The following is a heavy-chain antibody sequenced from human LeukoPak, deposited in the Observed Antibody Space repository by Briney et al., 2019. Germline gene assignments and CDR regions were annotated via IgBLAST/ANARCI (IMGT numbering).Heavy chain of an antibody. CDR1: GGSFSGYY. J-gene: IGHJ6*01. D-gene: IGHD2-2*01. V-gene: IGHV4-34*01. CDR2: INHSGST. CDR3: ARGYQLLSMYYYRMDG. Sequence: SSETLSLTCAVYGGSFSGYYWSWIRQPPGKGLEWIGEINHSGSTNYNPSLKSRVTISVDTSKNQFSLKLSSVTAADTAVYYCARGYQLLSMYYYRMDGWVEGTTVSVSS.